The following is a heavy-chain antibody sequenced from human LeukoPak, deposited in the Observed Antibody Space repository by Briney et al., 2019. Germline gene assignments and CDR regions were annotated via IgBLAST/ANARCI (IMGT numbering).Heavy chain of an antibody. V-gene: IGHV4-4*07. CDR3: ARVGAYGSGSSNWFDP. Sequence: SETLSLTCTVSGGSISSYYWSWIRQPAGKGLEWIGRIYTSGSTNYNPSLKSRVTTSVDKSKNQFSLKLSSVTAADTAVYYCARVGAYGSGSSNWFDPWGQGTLVTVSS. J-gene: IGHJ5*02. CDR1: GGSISSYY. CDR2: IYTSGST. D-gene: IGHD3-10*01.